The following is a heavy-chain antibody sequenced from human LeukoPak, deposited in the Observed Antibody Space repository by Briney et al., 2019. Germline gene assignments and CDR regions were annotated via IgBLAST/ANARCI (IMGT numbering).Heavy chain of an antibody. J-gene: IGHJ4*02. CDR2: ISGSGGST. Sequence: GGSLRLSCAASGFTFSSYAMSWVRQAPGKGLEWVSAISGSGGSTYYADSVKGRFTISRDNAKNSLYLQMNSLRAEGTAVYYCASYYDFWSGYYTYYFDYWGQGTLVTVSS. D-gene: IGHD3-3*01. CDR3: ASYYDFWSGYYTYYFDY. V-gene: IGHV3-23*01. CDR1: GFTFSSYA.